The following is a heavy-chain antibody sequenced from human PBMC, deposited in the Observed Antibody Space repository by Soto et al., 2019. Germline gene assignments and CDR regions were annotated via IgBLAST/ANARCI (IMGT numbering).Heavy chain of an antibody. CDR1: GFTFDDYA. Sequence: EVQLVESGGGLVQPGRSLRLSCAASGFTFDDYAMHWVRQAPGKGLEWVSGISWNSGSIGYADSVKGRFTISRDNAKNSLYLQMNSLRAEDTALYYCAKDMSLRFLEWLSGAFDYWGQGTLVTVSS. CDR2: ISWNSGSI. CDR3: AKDMSLRFLEWLSGAFDY. D-gene: IGHD3-3*01. V-gene: IGHV3-9*01. J-gene: IGHJ4*02.